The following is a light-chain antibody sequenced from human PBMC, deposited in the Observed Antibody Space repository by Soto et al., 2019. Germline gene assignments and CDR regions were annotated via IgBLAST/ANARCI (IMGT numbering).Light chain of an antibody. CDR3: QHYNNWPPYT. CDR1: QRVSSK. Sequence: EIVMTQSPATLSVSPGERATLSCRASQRVSSKLAWYQQKPGQAPRLIIYASSTRATDIPARFSGSGSGTDFTLTISSLQSEDFAVYYCQHYNNWPPYTFGQGTRLEIK. V-gene: IGKV3-15*01. J-gene: IGKJ2*01. CDR2: ASS.